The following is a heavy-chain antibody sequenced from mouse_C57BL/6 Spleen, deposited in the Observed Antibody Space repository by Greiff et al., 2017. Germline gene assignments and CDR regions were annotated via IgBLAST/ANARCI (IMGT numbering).Heavy chain of an antibody. Sequence: VQLKESGAELVKPGASVKMSCTASGFNFKDYYMHWVKQRTEQGLEWIGSIDPEDGETKYAPKFQGKATLTADTSSNTAYLQLSSLTSEDTAVYFCARSTYDYDGYAMDYWGQGTSVTVSS. V-gene: IGHV14-2*01. CDR2: IDPEDGET. CDR3: ARSTYDYDGYAMDY. J-gene: IGHJ4*01. D-gene: IGHD2-4*01. CDR1: GFNFKDYY.